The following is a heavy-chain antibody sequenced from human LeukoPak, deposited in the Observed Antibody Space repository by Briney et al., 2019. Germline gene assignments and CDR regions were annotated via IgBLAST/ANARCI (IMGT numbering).Heavy chain of an antibody. Sequence: ASVKVSCKASGYTFTSYDINWVRRATGQGLEWMGWMYPNSGNAGYAQKFQGRLTMTMKTSISTAYMELSSLRSEDTAVYYCARGQHHYDGSGSSYSFDDRGQGTLVTVSS. D-gene: IGHD3-22*01. CDR3: ARGQHHYDGSGSSYSFDD. CDR2: MYPNSGNA. CDR1: GYTFTSYD. V-gene: IGHV1-8*01. J-gene: IGHJ4*02.